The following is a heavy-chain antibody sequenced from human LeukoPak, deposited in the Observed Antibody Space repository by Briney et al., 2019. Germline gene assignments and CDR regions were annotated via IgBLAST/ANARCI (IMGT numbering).Heavy chain of an antibody. V-gene: IGHV1-2*02. D-gene: IGHD4-17*01. CDR1: GYTFSGYY. J-gene: IGHJ4*02. CDR2: ISPNSGAT. CDR3: ARDGGGTTVTSDY. Sequence: ASVKVSCKASGYTFSGYYMHWVRQAPGQGLEWMGWISPNSGATNYVQKFQGRVTMTSDTSISTAYMELSRLRSDDTAVYYCARDGGGTTVTSDYWAREPWSPSPQ.